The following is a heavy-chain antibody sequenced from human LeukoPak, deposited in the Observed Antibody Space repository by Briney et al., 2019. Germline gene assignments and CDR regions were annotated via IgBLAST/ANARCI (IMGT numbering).Heavy chain of an antibody. CDR2: IYYSGRT. D-gene: IGHD3-10*01. CDR1: GGSLSSYS. J-gene: IGHJ4*02. CDR3: ASDYGSGSYRFDF. Sequence: SEALSLTCTVSGGSLSSYSWSWIRQPPGKGLEWIGYIYYSGRTVYNPSLKSRVTISLDTSKNQFSLTLSSVTAADTAVYYCASDYGSGSYRFDFWGQGTLVSVSS. V-gene: IGHV4-59*01.